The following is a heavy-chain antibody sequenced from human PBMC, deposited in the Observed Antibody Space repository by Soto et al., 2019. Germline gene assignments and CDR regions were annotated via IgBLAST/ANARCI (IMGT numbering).Heavy chain of an antibody. Sequence: ASVKVSCKASGYTFTSYAMHWVRQAPGQRLEWMGWINAGNGNTKYPQKFQGRVTITRDTSASTAYMELSSLRSEDTAVYYCARAPLAGGDYDFDYWGQGTLVTVSS. D-gene: IGHD4-17*01. CDR3: ARAPLAGGDYDFDY. CDR1: GYTFTSYA. V-gene: IGHV1-3*01. J-gene: IGHJ4*02. CDR2: INAGNGNT.